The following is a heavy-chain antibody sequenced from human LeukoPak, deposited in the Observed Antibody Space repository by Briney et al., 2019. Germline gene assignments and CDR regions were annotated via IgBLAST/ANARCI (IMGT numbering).Heavy chain of an antibody. CDR1: GFTLSDYY. V-gene: IGHV3-11*06. CDR2: ISGSSSYT. CDR3: ARVTLYAESALDY. D-gene: IGHD4-17*01. J-gene: IGHJ4*02. Sequence: GGSLRLSCAASGFTLSDYYMSWIRQAPGKGLEWVSYISGSSSYTIYADSVKGRFTISRDNAKNSLYLQMTSLRAEDTAVYYCARVTLYAESALDYWGQGTLVTVSS.